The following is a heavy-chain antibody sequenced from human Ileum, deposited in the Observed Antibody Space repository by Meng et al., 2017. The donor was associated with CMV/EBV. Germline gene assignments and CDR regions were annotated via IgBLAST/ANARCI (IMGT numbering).Heavy chain of an antibody. CDR2: MNEDGSVK. J-gene: IGHJ4*02. CDR1: GFTFSHYW. Sequence: GESLKISCAASGFTFSHYWMSWVRQAPGKGLEWVAIMNEDGSVKYYVDSVKGRFTISRDNAKNSLYLEMNSLSAEDTAVYYCARDYWRSLEYWGRGTLVTVSS. D-gene: IGHD2-8*02. CDR3: ARDYWRSLEY. V-gene: IGHV3-7*01.